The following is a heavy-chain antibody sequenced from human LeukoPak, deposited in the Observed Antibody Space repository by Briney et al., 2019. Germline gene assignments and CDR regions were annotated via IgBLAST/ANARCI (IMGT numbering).Heavy chain of an antibody. CDR1: GFTFSSYS. V-gene: IGHV3-21*01. CDR3: ARDLEGSRSFYRPSYDY. CDR2: ISSSSSYI. D-gene: IGHD3-10*01. Sequence: GGSLRLSCAASGFTFSSYSMNWVRQAPGKGLEWVSSISSSSSYIYYADSVKGRFTISRDNAKNSLYLQMNSLRAEDTAVYYCARDLEGSRSFYRPSYDYWGQGTLVTVSS. J-gene: IGHJ4*02.